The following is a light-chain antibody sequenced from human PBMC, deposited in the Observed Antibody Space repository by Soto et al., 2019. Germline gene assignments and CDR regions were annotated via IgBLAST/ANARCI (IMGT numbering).Light chain of an antibody. V-gene: IGLV3-21*02. CDR3: QVWDSSSDRWV. Sequence: SYELTQPPSVSVAPGQTARITCGGDNIGNKGVHWYQQKPGQAPVLVVYDDNDRPSGIPERFSGSNSGNTATLTISRVETGDEADYYCQVWDSSSDRWVFGGGTKVTVL. CDR1: NIGNKG. J-gene: IGLJ3*02. CDR2: DDN.